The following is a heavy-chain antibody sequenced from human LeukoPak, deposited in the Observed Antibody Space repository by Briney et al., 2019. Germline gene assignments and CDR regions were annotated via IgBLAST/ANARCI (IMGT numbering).Heavy chain of an antibody. CDR3: ARDLANYDFWSGSWSPYYYYYMDV. V-gene: IGHV1-46*01. CDR1: GYTFTSYY. Sequence: ASVKVSCKASGYTFTSYYMHWVRQAPGQGLEWMGIINPSGGSTSYAQKFQGRVTMTRDMSTSTVYMELSSLRSEDTAVYYCARDLANYDFWSGSWSPYYYYYMDVWGKGTTVTVSS. J-gene: IGHJ6*03. CDR2: INPSGGST. D-gene: IGHD3-3*01.